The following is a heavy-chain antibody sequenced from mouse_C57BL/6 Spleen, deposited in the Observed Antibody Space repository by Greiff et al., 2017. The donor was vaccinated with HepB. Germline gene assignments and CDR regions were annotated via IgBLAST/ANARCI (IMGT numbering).Heavy chain of an antibody. CDR1: GYTFTDYE. Sequence: VQLQQSGAELVRPGASVTLSCKASGYTFTDYEMHWVKQTPVHGLEWIGAIDPETGGTAYNQKFKGKAILTADKSSSTAYMELRSLTSEDSAVYYCTRSIITTVVGYFDYWGQGTTLTVSS. CDR3: TRSIITTVVGYFDY. D-gene: IGHD1-1*01. J-gene: IGHJ2*01. V-gene: IGHV1-15*01. CDR2: IDPETGGT.